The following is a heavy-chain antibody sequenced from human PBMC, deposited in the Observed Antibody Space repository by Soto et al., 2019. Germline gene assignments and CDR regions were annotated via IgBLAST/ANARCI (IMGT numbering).Heavy chain of an antibody. J-gene: IGHJ5*02. D-gene: IGHD6-25*01. Sequence: SVKVSCKASGGTFSIYAISGVGQSGGQGLDWMGGIIPIFGTANYAQKFQGRVTITADESTSTAYMELSSLRSEDTAVYYCARGRSSGEENWFDPWGQGTLVTVSS. CDR3: ARGRSSGEENWFDP. CDR1: GGTFSIYA. V-gene: IGHV1-69*13. CDR2: IIPIFGTA.